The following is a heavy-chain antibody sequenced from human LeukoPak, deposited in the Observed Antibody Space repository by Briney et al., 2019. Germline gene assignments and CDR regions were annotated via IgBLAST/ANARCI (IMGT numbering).Heavy chain of an antibody. CDR1: GGSFSGYY. J-gene: IGHJ6*04. CDR2: IYTSGST. CDR3: ARAQHYDFWLHV. V-gene: IGHV4-4*08. Sequence: PSETLSLTCAVYGGSFSGYYWSWIRQPPGKGLEWSGRIYTSGSTNYNPSLKSRVTISVDTSKNQFSLKLSSVTAADTAVYYCARAQHYDFWLHVWGKGTTVTVSS. D-gene: IGHD3-3*01.